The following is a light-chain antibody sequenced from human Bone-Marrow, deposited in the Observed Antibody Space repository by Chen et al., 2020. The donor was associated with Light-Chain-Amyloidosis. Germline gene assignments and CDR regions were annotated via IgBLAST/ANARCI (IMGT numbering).Light chain of an antibody. Sequence: SYELTQPPSVSVYPGQTARITCSGDDLPTKYAYWYKQKPGQAPVLVIHRATERPSGISERFYGSSSGTTATLTISVVQAEDEADYHCQSADSSGTYEVIFGGGTKLTVL. CDR1: DLPTKY. CDR2: RAT. J-gene: IGLJ2*01. CDR3: QSADSSGTYEVI. V-gene: IGLV3-25*03.